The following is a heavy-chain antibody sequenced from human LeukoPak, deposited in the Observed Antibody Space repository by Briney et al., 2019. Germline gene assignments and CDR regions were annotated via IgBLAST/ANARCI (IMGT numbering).Heavy chain of an antibody. V-gene: IGHV3-30*03. CDR2: ISFDGSIT. J-gene: IGHJ4*02. D-gene: IGHD1-14*01. Sequence: PGRSLRLSCAASGFSFSYYGMHWVRQVPGKGLEWVSFISFDGSITYNADSVKGRLTISRDNAKNTLYLQMNSLRAEDTAIYYCGRVVTTSEDWGQGILVTVST. CDR1: GFSFSYYG. CDR3: GRVVTTSED.